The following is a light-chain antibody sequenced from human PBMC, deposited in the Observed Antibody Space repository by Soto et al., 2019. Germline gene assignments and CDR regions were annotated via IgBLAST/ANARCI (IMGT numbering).Light chain of an antibody. J-gene: IGKJ5*01. CDR2: AAS. CDR1: QSISSY. V-gene: IGKV1-39*01. Sequence: DIQMTQSPSSLSASVGDRVTITCRASQSISSYLNWYQQKPGKAPQLLIYAASSLQSGVPSRFSGSGSGTDFTLTISSLQPEDFATYYCQQSYSTPITFGRGTRLEIK. CDR3: QQSYSTPIT.